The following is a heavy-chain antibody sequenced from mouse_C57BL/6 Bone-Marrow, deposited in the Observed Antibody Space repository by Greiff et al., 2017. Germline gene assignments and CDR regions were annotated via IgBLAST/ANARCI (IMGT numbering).Heavy chain of an antibody. V-gene: IGHV14-4*01. Sequence: EVQLQQSGAELVRPGASVKLSCTASGFNFKDYYMHWVKQRPEQGLEWIGWIDPENGDTDYASKFQGKATITADTSSNTAYLQLSSLTSEDTAVYYCTTGGFYYYGSSYGYWGKGTTLTVSS. CDR3: TTGGFYYYGSSYGY. CDR2: IDPENGDT. J-gene: IGHJ2*01. CDR1: GFNFKDYY. D-gene: IGHD1-1*01.